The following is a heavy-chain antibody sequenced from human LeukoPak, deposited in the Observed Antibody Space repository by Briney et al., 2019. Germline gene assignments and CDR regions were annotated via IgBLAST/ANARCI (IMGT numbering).Heavy chain of an antibody. J-gene: IGHJ6*03. Sequence: SETLSLTCTVSGDSIGSSPYVWGWIRQPPGKGLEWIGSIYHNGNTYNNPSLKSRITISVDTSKNQFSLKLTSVTAADTAVYYCATRFSCSNGECWDYYYMYVWGKGTTVTVSS. CDR1: GDSIGSSPYV. CDR3: ATRFSCSNGECWDYYYMYV. D-gene: IGHD2-8*01. V-gene: IGHV4-39*01. CDR2: IYHNGNT.